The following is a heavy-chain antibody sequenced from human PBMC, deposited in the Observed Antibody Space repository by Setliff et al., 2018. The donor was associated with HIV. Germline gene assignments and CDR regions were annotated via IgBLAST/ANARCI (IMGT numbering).Heavy chain of an antibody. J-gene: IGHJ4*02. V-gene: IGHV4-39*02. D-gene: IGHD5-12*01. CDR3: VFGLRFSPFDN. Sequence: PSETLSLTCTVSGGSISSYYWSWIRQPPGKGLEWIGSIYYSGSTYYNPSLKSRVTISVDTSKNHLSLKLTSVTAADTGLYYCVFGLRFSPFDNWGQGTLVTVSS. CDR1: GGSISSYY. CDR2: IYYSGST.